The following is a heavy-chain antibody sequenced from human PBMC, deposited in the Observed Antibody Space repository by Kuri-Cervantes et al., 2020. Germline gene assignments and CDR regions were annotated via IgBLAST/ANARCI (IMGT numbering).Heavy chain of an antibody. V-gene: IGHV5-51*01. CDR2: IYPGDSDT. D-gene: IGHD3-22*01. CDR1: GYSFTSYW. CDR3: AGHSLYYDSSGYSSLDF. J-gene: IGHJ4*02. Sequence: GESLKISCKGSGYSFTSYWIGWVRQMPGKGLEWMGIIYPGDSDTRYSPSFQGQVTISADKSISTAYLQWSSLKASDTAMYYCAGHSLYYDSSGYSSLDFWGQGTLVTVSS.